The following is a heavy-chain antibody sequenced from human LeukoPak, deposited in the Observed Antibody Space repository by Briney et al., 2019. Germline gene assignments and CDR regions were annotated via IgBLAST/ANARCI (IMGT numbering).Heavy chain of an antibody. D-gene: IGHD1-26*01. CDR1: GFTFSSYA. CDR2: ISGSGGST. CDR3: ARDLEVGSNYFDY. V-gene: IGHV3-23*01. Sequence: PGGSLRLSCAASGFTFSSYAMSWVRQAPGKGLEWVSAISGSGGSTYYADSVKGRFTISRDNSKNTLYLQMNSLRAEDTAVYYCARDLEVGSNYFDYWGQGTLVTVSS. J-gene: IGHJ4*02.